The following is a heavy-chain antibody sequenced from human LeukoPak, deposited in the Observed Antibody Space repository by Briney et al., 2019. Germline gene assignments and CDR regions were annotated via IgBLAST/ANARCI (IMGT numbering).Heavy chain of an antibody. CDR3: ARHMRCYYASGSDN. CDR1: GGSNSSSSYY. V-gene: IGHV4-39*01. D-gene: IGHD3-10*01. CDR2: IYYSGSA. J-gene: IGHJ4*02. Sequence: PSETLSLTCTVSGGSNSSSSYYWGWIRQPPGKGLEWIGSIYYSGSAYYNPSLKSRVTRSVDTSKNQFSLKLSSVTAADTAVYYCARHMRCYYASGSDNWGQGTLVTVSS.